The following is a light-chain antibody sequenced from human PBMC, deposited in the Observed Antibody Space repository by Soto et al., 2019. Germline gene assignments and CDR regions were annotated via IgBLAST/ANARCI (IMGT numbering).Light chain of an antibody. V-gene: IGLV3-21*04. CDR3: QVWDSSSDHGV. J-gene: IGLJ1*01. CDR1: NIGSKS. CDR2: YDS. Sequence: SCELAQPPSVSVAPGKTAGITCGGNNIGSKSVHWYQQKPGQAPVLVIYYDSDRPSGIPERFSGSNSGNTATLTISRVEAADEADYSCQVWDSSSDHGVFGKGEKVKVL.